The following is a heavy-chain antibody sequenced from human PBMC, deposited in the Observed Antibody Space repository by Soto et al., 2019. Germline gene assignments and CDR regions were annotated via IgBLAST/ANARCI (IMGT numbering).Heavy chain of an antibody. D-gene: IGHD3-3*01. Sequence: QVQLQQWGAGLLKPSETLSLTCAAHNGSFTDYFWTWIRQSPGKGLEWIGEINHRGGATYNPSLRSRVTLSIDTSQNHFSLSLRSLTAADTAVYYCVARGMTYDFLSGPPPFDPWGHGTLVTVSS. CDR3: VARGMTYDFLSGPPPFDP. CDR1: NGSFTDYF. J-gene: IGHJ5*02. V-gene: IGHV4-34*02. CDR2: INHRGGA.